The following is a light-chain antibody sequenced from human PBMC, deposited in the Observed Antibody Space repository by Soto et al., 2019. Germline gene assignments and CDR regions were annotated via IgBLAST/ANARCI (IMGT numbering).Light chain of an antibody. CDR2: GAS. V-gene: IGKV3D-15*01. CDR1: QSVSSN. J-gene: IGKJ4*01. Sequence: EIVMTQSPATLSVPPGERATLSCRASQSVSSNLAWYQQKPGQAPRLLIHGASTRATGIAARFSGSGSGTEFTLTISGLQSEDFATYYCQQYNNWPVTFGGGTKVDIK. CDR3: QQYNNWPVT.